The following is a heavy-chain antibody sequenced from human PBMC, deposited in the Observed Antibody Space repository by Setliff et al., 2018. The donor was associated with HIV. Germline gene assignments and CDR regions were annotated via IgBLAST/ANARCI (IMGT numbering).Heavy chain of an antibody. Sequence: GASVKVSCKASGGTFSSYAISWVRQAPGQGLEWMGGIIPILGIANYADSVKGRFTIYRDNTKNSLYLQMNILRTEDTAVYYCARKYYDSSGQPSDAFDIWGQGTLVTVSS. D-gene: IGHD3-22*01. CDR3: ARKYYDSSGQPSDAFDI. V-gene: IGHV1-69*10. J-gene: IGHJ3*02. CDR2: IIPILGIA. CDR1: GGTFSSYA.